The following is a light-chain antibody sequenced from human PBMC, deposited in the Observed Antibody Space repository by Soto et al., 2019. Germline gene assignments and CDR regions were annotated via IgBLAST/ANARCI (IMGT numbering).Light chain of an antibody. V-gene: IGKV1-39*01. CDR2: RAS. Sequence: DIQMTQSPSSLSASVGDRVSLTCRASQSIGNYLNWFQQKPGEAPKLLIYRASTLQSGVPSRFSGSGSGTDFTLTNSSLQPEDFATYHCQQSYDHPVTFGQGTRVEIK. CDR1: QSIGNY. J-gene: IGKJ5*01. CDR3: QQSYDHPVT.